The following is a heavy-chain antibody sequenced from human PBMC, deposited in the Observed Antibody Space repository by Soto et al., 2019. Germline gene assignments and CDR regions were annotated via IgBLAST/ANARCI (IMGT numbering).Heavy chain of an antibody. D-gene: IGHD4-17*01. CDR2: IYSGGST. CDR3: ARGTTVTTFDY. V-gene: IGHV3-53*04. J-gene: IGHJ4*02. CDR1: GFTVSSNY. Sequence: GGSLRLSCAASGFTVSSNYMSWVRQAPGKGLEWVSVIYSGGSTYYADSVKGRFTISRHNSKNTLYLQMNSLRAEDTAVYCGARGTTVTTFDYWGQGTLVTVSS.